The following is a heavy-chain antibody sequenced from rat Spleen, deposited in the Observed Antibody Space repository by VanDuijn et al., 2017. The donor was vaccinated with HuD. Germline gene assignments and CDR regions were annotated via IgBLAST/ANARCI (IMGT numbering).Heavy chain of an antibody. CDR1: GFTFTNYD. V-gene: IGHV5-29*01. CDR2: ISYDGRST. CDR3: ARHGSTWGFFDY. D-gene: IGHD4-1*01. J-gene: IGHJ2*01. Sequence: EVQLVESGGGLVQPGRSLKLSCAASGFTFTNYDMAWVRQAPTKGLEWVATISYDGRSTYYRDSVKGRFTISRDNAKTNLDLQMDSLRSEDTATYYCARHGSTWGFFDYWGQGVMVTVSS.